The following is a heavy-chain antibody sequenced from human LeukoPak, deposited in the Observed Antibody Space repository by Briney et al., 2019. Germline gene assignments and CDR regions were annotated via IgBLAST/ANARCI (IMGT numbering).Heavy chain of an antibody. D-gene: IGHD6-13*01. V-gene: IGHV4-4*07. J-gene: IGHJ6*03. CDR2: TYTSGST. CDR1: GGSISSYY. CDR3: ARSRDSSSWSYYYYYYMDV. Sequence: SETLSLTCTVSGGSISSYYWSWIRQPAGKGLEWIGRTYTSGSTNYNPSLKSRVTMSVDTSKNQFSLKLSSVTAADTAVYYCARSRDSSSWSYYYYYYMDVWGKGTTVTVSS.